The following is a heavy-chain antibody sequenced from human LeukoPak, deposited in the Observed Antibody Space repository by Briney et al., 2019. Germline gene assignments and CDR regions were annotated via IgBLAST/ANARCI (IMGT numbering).Heavy chain of an antibody. V-gene: IGHV4-59*01. D-gene: IGHD5-18*01. CDR3: ARVRRIQLWPVHGAFDI. Sequence: SETLSLTCTVSGGSISSYYWSWIRQPPGKGLEWIGYIYYSGSTNYNPSLKSRVTISVDTSKNQFSLKLSSVTAADTAVYYCARVRRIQLWPVHGAFDIWGQGTMVTVSS. CDR1: GGSISSYY. J-gene: IGHJ3*02. CDR2: IYYSGST.